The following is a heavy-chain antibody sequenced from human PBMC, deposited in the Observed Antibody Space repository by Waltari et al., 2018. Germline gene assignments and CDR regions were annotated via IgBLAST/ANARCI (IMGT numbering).Heavy chain of an antibody. CDR3: TRDSTSLTTYFNY. V-gene: IGHV3-49*04. J-gene: IGHJ4*02. CDR2: IRNKAYGGTS. Sequence: EVLLVESGGGLVQPGRSLRLSCTASGFTFGDYGMSWVRQAPGKGLEWVGFIRNKAYGGTSECAASVKGRFTISRDDSKSIAYLQMNSLKTEDTAMYYCTRDSTSLTTYFNYWGQGTLVTVSS. CDR1: GFTFGDYG. D-gene: IGHD1-26*01.